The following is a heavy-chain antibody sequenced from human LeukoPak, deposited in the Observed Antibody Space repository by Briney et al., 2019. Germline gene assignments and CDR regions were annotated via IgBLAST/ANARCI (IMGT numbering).Heavy chain of an antibody. CDR3: ARDRSSGWQGVFGF. Sequence: SETLSLTCTVSGGSISSGGYYWSWIRQHPGKGLEWIGYIYYSGSTYYNPSLKSRVTISVDTSKNQFSLKLSSVSAADTAVYYCARDRSSGWQGVFGFWGQGTMVTVSS. V-gene: IGHV4-31*03. J-gene: IGHJ3*01. CDR2: IYYSGST. D-gene: IGHD6-19*01. CDR1: GGSISSGGYY.